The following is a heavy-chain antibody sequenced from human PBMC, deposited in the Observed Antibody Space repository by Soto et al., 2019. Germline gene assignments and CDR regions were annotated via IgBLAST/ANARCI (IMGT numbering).Heavy chain of an antibody. CDR1: GFTFSDYY. Sequence: GGSLRLSCAASGFTFSDYYMSWIRQAPGEGLEWVSYISSSGSTIYYADSVKGRFTISRDNAKNSLYLQMNSLRAEDTAVYYCARADTTGYSSSWYGGDYWGKGTLVTVP. CDR3: ARADTTGYSSSWYGGDY. D-gene: IGHD6-13*01. J-gene: IGHJ4*02. V-gene: IGHV3-11*01. CDR2: ISSSGSTI.